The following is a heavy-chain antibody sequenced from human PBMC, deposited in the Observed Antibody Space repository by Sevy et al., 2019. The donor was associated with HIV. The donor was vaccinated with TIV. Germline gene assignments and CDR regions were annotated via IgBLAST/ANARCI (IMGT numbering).Heavy chain of an antibody. J-gene: IGHJ3*02. CDR2: IYSEGTK. CDR3: AIGSVSLVIAKDAFHI. Sequence: GGSLRLSCAASGFTVSSNYMIWVRQAPGKGLEWVSLIYSEGTKNYADSVKGRFTISRGNSKNTLYLQMNSLRAEDTAVYYCAIGSVSLVIAKDAFHIWGQGTMVTVSS. CDR1: GFTVSSNY. D-gene: IGHD2-21*01. V-gene: IGHV3-53*01.